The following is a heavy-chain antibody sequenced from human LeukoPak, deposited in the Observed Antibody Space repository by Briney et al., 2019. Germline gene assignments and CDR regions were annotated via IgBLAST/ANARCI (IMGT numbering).Heavy chain of an antibody. CDR1: GYTFTNYG. D-gene: IGHD4-17*01. Sequence: ASVKVSCKASGYTFTNYGITWVRQAPGQGLEWMGWISPYNGNINYAQKLQGRVTMTTDTSTSTAYMELRSLRSDDTALYYCATEGGWQPTDYGDHVYWGQGTLVTVSS. V-gene: IGHV1-18*01. J-gene: IGHJ4*02. CDR2: ISPYNGNI. CDR3: ATEGGWQPTDYGDHVY.